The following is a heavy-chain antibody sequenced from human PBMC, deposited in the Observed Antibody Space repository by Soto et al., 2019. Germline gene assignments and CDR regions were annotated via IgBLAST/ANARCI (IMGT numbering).Heavy chain of an antibody. J-gene: IGHJ4*02. Sequence: QVQLQQWGAGLLKPSETLSLTCAVYGGSFSGYDWSWIRQPPGKGLEWIGEINHSGSTNYNPSLKSRVTISVDTSKNQFSLKLSSVTAADTAVYYCARLGTTWGDYWGQGTLVTVSS. CDR1: GGSFSGYD. CDR2: INHSGST. D-gene: IGHD1-1*01. V-gene: IGHV4-34*01. CDR3: ARLGTTWGDY.